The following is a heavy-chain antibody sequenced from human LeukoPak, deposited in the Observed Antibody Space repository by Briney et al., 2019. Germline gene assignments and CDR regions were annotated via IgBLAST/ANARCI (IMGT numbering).Heavy chain of an antibody. CDR3: ARHYPPYPDP. J-gene: IGHJ5*02. V-gene: IGHV4-34*01. D-gene: IGHD2-21*01. CDR1: GGSLSGNGYH. Sequence: SETLSLICSVSGGSLSGNGYHWNWLRQTADSGLEWIGEISHSGSTNYNPSLKSRVIISVDTSKKEFSLKLSAVTAADTAVYYCARHYPPYPDPWGQGTLVTVSS. CDR2: ISHSGST.